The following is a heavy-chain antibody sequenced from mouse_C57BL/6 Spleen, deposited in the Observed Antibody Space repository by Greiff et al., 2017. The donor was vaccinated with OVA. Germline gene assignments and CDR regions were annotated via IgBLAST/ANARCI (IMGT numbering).Heavy chain of an antibody. V-gene: IGHV1-53*01. J-gene: IGHJ1*03. D-gene: IGHD1-1*01. CDR3: ARARGSSYDYWYFDV. Sequence: QVQLQQPGTELVKPGASVKLSCKASGYTFPSYWMHWVKQRPGQGLEWIGNINPSNGGTNYNEKFQSKATLPVDKSSSTAYMQLSSLTSEDSAVYYCARARGSSYDYWYFDVWGTGTTVTVSS. CDR1: GYTFPSYW. CDR2: INPSNGGT.